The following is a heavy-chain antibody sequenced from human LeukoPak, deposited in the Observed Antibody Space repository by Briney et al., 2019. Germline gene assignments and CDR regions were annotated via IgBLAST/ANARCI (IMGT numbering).Heavy chain of an antibody. CDR1: GGSFSGYY. V-gene: IGHV4-34*01. CDR2: INHSGST. D-gene: IGHD2-2*03. CDR3: ARRGGYGYCSSTSCPVDY. J-gene: IGHJ4*02. Sequence: SETLSLTCAVYGGSFSGYYWSWIRQPAGKGLEWIGEINHSGSTNYNPSLKSRVTISVDTSKNQFSLKLSSVTAADTAVYYCARRGGYGYCSSTSCPVDYWGQGTLVTVSS.